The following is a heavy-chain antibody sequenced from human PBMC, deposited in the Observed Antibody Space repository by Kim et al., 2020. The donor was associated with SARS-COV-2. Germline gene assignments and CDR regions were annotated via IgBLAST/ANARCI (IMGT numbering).Heavy chain of an antibody. D-gene: IGHD6-13*01. Sequence: GGSLRLSCAGSGFTFSNYWMNWVRQAPGQGLEWVANIKEDGSDKFYVDSVKGRFIISRDNAKNSLYLQMNSLRAEDTAVYYCARDQWTSRSCFGLDVWGQGTTVTVS. CDR2: IKEDGSDK. J-gene: IGHJ6*02. V-gene: IGHV3-7*03. CDR1: GFTFSNYW. CDR3: ARDQWTSRSCFGLDV.